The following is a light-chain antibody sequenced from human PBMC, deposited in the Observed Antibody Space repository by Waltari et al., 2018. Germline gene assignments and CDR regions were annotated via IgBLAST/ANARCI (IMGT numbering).Light chain of an antibody. Sequence: QSVLIQPPSVSGTPGQTVTISCSGTNSNIGNNIVSWYQRFPGMAPRLLIYYNNKRASGVPARFSGSKSGTSASLAISGLQSEDEADYYCAPWDDSLNGVLFGGGTTLTVL. CDR3: APWDDSLNGVL. CDR2: YNN. J-gene: IGLJ3*02. CDR1: NSNIGNNI. V-gene: IGLV1-44*01.